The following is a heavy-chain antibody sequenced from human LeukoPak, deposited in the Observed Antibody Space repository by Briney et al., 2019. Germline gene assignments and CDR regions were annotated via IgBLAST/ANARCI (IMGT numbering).Heavy chain of an antibody. V-gene: IGHV1-69*04. D-gene: IGHD3-22*01. CDR2: IIPILGIA. CDR1: GGTFSSYA. Sequence: SVKVSCKASGGTFSSYAISCVRQAPGQGLEWMGRIIPILGIANYAQKFQGRVTITADKSTSTAYMELSSLRSEDTAVYYCAINYYDSSGLPNYWGQGTLVTVSS. CDR3: AINYYDSSGLPNY. J-gene: IGHJ4*02.